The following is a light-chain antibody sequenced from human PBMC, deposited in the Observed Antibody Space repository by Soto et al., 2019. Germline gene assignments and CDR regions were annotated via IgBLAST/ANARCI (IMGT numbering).Light chain of an antibody. V-gene: IGKV3-15*01. J-gene: IGKJ1*01. CDR3: QQYNEWPRT. CDR1: QSVYSN. CDR2: GAS. Sequence: EIVLPQSPVTLSVSPGERATLACRAGQSVYSNLAWYQQKPGQAPRLLIYGASTRATGIPARFSGSGFGTEFTLTTSSQEPEDFAVYYCQQYNEWPRTFGQGTKVEV.